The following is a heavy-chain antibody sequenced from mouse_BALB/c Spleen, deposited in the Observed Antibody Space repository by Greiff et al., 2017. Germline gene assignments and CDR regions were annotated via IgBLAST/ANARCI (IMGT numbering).Heavy chain of an antibody. CDR1: GYTFTSYT. CDR2: INPSSGYT. V-gene: IGHV1-4*01. J-gene: IGHJ4*01. Sequence: VKLVESGAELARPGASVKMSCKASGYTFTSYTMHWVKQRPGQGLEWIGYINPSSGYTNYNQKFKDKATLTADKSSSTAYMQLSSLTSEDSAVYYCAPLYEDYAMDYWGQGTSVTVSS. CDR3: APLYEDYAMDY. D-gene: IGHD1-3*01.